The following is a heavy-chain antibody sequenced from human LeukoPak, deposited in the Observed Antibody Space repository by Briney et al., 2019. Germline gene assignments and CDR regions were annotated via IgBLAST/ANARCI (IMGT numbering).Heavy chain of an antibody. V-gene: IGHV3-23*01. D-gene: IGHD2-2*01. CDR2: VSDSGGCT. J-gene: IGHJ5*02. Sequence: GGSLRLFCSVSGFTLRSYPVRWVRQARGRGLEWVSAVSDSGGCTYHAVCVRGRFTISRDSSQNTLHLQMNSLRAEDTAVDRCAKEAREYCSSSSCPNWLDPWGQGSLVTVSS. CDR1: GFTLRSYP. CDR3: AKEAREYCSSSSCPNWLDP.